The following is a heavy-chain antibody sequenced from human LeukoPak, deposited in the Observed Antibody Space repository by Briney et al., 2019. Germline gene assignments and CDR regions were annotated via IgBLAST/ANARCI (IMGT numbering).Heavy chain of an antibody. J-gene: IGHJ4*02. V-gene: IGHV1-69*13. Sequence: GASVKVSCKASGDTFSSYAISWVRQAPGQGLEWMGGIIPIFGTANYAQEFQGRVTITADESTSTAYMELSSLRSEDTAVYYCARPADRDWLWLAFDYWGQGTLVTVSS. D-gene: IGHD3/OR15-3a*01. CDR3: ARPADRDWLWLAFDY. CDR2: IIPIFGTA. CDR1: GDTFSSYA.